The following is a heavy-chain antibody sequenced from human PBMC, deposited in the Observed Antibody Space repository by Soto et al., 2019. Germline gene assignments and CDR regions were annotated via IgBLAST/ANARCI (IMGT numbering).Heavy chain of an antibody. CDR1: GYPFTNDF. CDR3: AATYSSKAFDY. V-gene: IGHV1-46*01. J-gene: IGHJ4*02. Sequence: EASVKVSCKASGYPFTNDFMHWVRQAPGQGLEWMGIINPSGSSTIYAQKFQGRVTMTEDTSTDTAYMELSSLRSEDTAVYYCAATYSSKAFDYWGQGTLVTVSS. D-gene: IGHD6-13*01. CDR2: INPSGSST.